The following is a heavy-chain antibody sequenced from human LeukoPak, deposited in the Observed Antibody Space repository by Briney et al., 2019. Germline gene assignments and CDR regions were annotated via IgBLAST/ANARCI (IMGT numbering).Heavy chain of an antibody. CDR1: GGTFSSYA. J-gene: IGHJ3*02. V-gene: IGHV1-69*06. CDR2: IIPIFGTA. CDR3: ARGGAFGEAAFDI. D-gene: IGHD3-10*01. Sequence: SVKVSCKASGGTFSSYAISWVRQAPGQGLEWMGGIIPIFGTANYAQKFQGRVTITADKSTSTAYMELSSLRSEDTAVYYCARGGAFGEAAFDIWGQGTMVTVSS.